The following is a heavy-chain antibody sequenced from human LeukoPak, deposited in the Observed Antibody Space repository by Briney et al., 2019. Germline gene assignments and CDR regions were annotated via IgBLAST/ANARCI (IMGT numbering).Heavy chain of an antibody. V-gene: IGHV3-23*01. D-gene: IGHD3-10*01. CDR3: VKDSGDGSGSYYWTPFDY. CDR2: ISGSGGST. CDR1: GFTFSSYA. J-gene: IGHJ4*02. Sequence: GGSLRLSCAASGFTFSSYAMSWVRQAPGKGLEWVSAISGSGGSTYYADSVKGRFTISRDNSKNTLYLQMNSLRAEDTAVYYCVKDSGDGSGSYYWTPFDYWGQGTLVTVSS.